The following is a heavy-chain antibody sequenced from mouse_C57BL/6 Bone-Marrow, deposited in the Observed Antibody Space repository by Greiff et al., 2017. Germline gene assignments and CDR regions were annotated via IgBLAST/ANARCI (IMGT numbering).Heavy chain of an antibody. V-gene: IGHV1-80*01. J-gene: IGHJ3*01. CDR3: ASDRNYVGAWFAY. CDR1: GYAFSSYW. Sequence: QVQLQQSGAELVKPGASVKISCKASGYAFSSYWMNWVKQRPGKGLEWIGQIYPGDGDTNYNGKFKGKATLTADKSSSTAYMQLSSLTSEDSAVYFCASDRNYVGAWFAYGGQGTLVTGSA. CDR2: IYPGDGDT. D-gene: IGHD2-5*01.